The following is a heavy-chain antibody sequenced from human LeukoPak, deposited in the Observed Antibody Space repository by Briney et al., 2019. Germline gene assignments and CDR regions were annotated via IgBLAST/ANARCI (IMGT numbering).Heavy chain of an antibody. J-gene: IGHJ4*02. CDR1: GGSISSGGYS. V-gene: IGHV4-30-2*01. Sequence: SQTLSLTCAVSGGSISSGGYSWSRIRQPPGKGLEWIGYIYHSGSTYYNPSLKSRVTISVDRSKNQFSLKLSSVTAADTAVYYCAREGGGDPDYWGQGTLVTVSS. CDR3: AREGGGDPDY. CDR2: IYHSGST. D-gene: IGHD3-16*02.